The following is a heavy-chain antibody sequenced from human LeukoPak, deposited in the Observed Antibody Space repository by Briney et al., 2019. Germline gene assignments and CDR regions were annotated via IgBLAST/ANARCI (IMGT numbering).Heavy chain of an antibody. V-gene: IGHV4-61*02. CDR1: GASISSGSYY. CDR2: IYTSGST. J-gene: IGHJ6*03. D-gene: IGHD2-15*01. CDR3: ARYSPQVYYYYYMDV. Sequence: SQTLSLTCTVSGASISSGSYYWSWIRQPAGKGLEWIGRIYTSGSTNYNPSLKSRFTISVDTSQNKFSLKLSSVTAADTAVYYCARYSPQVYYYYYMDVWGKGTTVTVSS.